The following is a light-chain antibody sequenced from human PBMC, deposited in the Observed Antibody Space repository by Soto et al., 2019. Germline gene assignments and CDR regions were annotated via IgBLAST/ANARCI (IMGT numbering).Light chain of an antibody. CDR1: EDVDIY. CDR2: YTS. Sequence: EVVLTQSPATLSLSPGGRATLSCRASEDVDIYLAWYQQRPGQAPRLLIYYTSKRATGIPARFPGTGSGTDFTLTISSLEPEDFAVYYCQQRFSWPPWTFGQGTKVEIK. V-gene: IGKV3-11*01. J-gene: IGKJ1*01. CDR3: QQRFSWPPWT.